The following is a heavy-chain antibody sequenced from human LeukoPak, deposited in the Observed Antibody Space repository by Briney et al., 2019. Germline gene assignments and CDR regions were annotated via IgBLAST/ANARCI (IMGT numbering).Heavy chain of an antibody. CDR3: ARDFDDVNGDYYYIPDF. CDR2: IRYDATKK. Sequence: PGGPLRLSCAASGFKLSRNGMHWVRQAPGKGLEWVAFIRYDATKKFYGDSVRGRFTISRDDSKNTLYLQMNNLRHEDTAVYFCARDFDDVNGDYYYIPDFWGQGVLVTVSS. D-gene: IGHD3-22*01. J-gene: IGHJ4*02. V-gene: IGHV3-30*02. CDR1: GFKLSRNG.